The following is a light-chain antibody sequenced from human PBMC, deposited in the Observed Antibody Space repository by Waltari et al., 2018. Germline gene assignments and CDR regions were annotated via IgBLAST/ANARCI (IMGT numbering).Light chain of an antibody. CDR2: EVT. Sequence: QSALTQPASASGSPGQSIPISCTGTSSDVGNYNLVSLYQQHPGKVPKLMIYEVTNRPSGISNRFSGSKSGNTASLTISGLQAEDEGDYYCCSYAGSRIVVFGGGTKMTVL. CDR1: SSDVGNYNL. J-gene: IGLJ2*01. CDR3: CSYAGSRIVV. V-gene: IGLV2-23*02.